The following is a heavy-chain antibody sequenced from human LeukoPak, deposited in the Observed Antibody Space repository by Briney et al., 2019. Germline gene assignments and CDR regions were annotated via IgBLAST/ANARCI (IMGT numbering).Heavy chain of an antibody. CDR1: GGTFSSYA. D-gene: IGHD4-23*01. CDR2: IIPIFGTA. J-gene: IGHJ2*01. V-gene: IGHV1-69*13. CDR3: AREEGSDYGGTLYWYFDL. Sequence: SVKVSCKASGGTFSSYAISWVRQAPGQGLEWMGGIIPIFGTANYAQKFQGRVTITADESTSTAYMELSSLRSEDTAVYYCAREEGSDYGGTLYWYFDLWGRGTLVTVSS.